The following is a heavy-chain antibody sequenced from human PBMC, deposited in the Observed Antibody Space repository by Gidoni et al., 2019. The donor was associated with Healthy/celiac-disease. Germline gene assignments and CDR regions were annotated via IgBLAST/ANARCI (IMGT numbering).Heavy chain of an antibody. CDR2: ISGSSSYI. J-gene: IGHJ4*02. CDR1: GFTFSSYS. CDR3: APGRYYFDS. D-gene: IGHD3-10*01. V-gene: IGHV3-21*01. Sequence: EVQLVESGGGLVKPGGSLRLSCAASGFTFSSYSMNWVRQAPGKGREWVSSISGSSSYIYYADSVKGRFTISRENAKNSMSLQMASLSSEDTAVSYCAPGRYYFDSWGQGTLVTVSS.